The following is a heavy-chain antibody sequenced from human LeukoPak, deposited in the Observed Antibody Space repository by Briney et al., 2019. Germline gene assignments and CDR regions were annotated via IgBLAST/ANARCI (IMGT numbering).Heavy chain of an antibody. J-gene: IGHJ5*02. D-gene: IGHD4-17*01. CDR1: GYSFTSYW. V-gene: IGHV5-51*01. CDR3: ARRDDYGDYGGWFDP. CDR2: IYPGDSDT. Sequence: GESLKISCKGSGYSFTSYWIGWVRQMPGKGLEWMGIIYPGDSDTRYSPSFQGQVTISADKSISTAYLQWSSLKASDTAMYYCARRDDYGDYGGWFDPWGQGTLVTVSS.